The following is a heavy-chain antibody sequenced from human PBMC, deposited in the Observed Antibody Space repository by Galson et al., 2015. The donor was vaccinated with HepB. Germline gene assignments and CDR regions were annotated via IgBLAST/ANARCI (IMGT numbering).Heavy chain of an antibody. D-gene: IGHD6-6*01. CDR3: ARASIAARQSFDSIDY. Sequence: SVKVSCKASGYTFTSYGISWVRQAPGQGLEWMGWISAYNGNTNYAQKLQGRVTMTTDTSTSTAYMELRSLRSDDTAVYYCARASIAARQSFDSIDYWGQGTLVTVSS. V-gene: IGHV1-18*04. CDR2: ISAYNGNT. CDR1: GYTFTSYG. J-gene: IGHJ4*02.